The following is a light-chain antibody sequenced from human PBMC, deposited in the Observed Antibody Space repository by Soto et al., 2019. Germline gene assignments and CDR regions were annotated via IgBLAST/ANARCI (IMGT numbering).Light chain of an antibody. V-gene: IGLV1-40*01. J-gene: IGLJ3*02. CDR2: GNN. CDR1: SSNIGAGYD. CDR3: QSYDISLSGSRV. Sequence: QSVLTQPPSVSGAPGQRVTISCTGSSSNIGAGYDIHWYQQVPGTAPKLLIYGNNNRPSGVPDRFSGSKSGTSASLAITGLQAEDEADYYCQSYDISLSGSRVFGGGTKVTVL.